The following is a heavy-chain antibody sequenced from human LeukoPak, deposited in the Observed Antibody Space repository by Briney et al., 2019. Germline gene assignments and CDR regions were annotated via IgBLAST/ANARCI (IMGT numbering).Heavy chain of an antibody. CDR3: ARGSAGSACYGVY. CDR1: GFTFSSYW. V-gene: IGHV3-74*01. D-gene: IGHD3-10*01. Sequence: PGGSLRLSCAASGFTFSSYWMHWVRHAPGKGLVWVSRINSDGSSTSYADSVKGRFTISRDNAKNTLYLQMNSLRAEDTAVYYCARGSAGSACYGVYWGKETLVTVSP. J-gene: IGHJ4*02. CDR2: INSDGSST.